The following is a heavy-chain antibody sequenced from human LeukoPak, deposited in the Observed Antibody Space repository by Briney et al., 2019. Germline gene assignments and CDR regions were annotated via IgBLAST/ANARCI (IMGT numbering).Heavy chain of an antibody. V-gene: IGHV3-15*01. Sequence: PGGSLRLSCATSGFTFSNAWMSWVRQAPGKGLEWVGRIKSKTDGGTTDYAAPVKGRFTISRDDSKNTLYLQMNSLKTEDTAVYYCTTVVMITFGGVHVDYWGQGTLVTVSS. J-gene: IGHJ4*02. CDR2: IKSKTDGGTT. D-gene: IGHD3-16*01. CDR1: GFTFSNAW. CDR3: TTVVMITFGGVHVDY.